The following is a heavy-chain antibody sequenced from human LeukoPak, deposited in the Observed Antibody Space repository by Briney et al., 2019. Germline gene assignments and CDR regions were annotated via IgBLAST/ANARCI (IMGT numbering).Heavy chain of an antibody. J-gene: IGHJ5*02. Sequence: ASVKVSCKASGYTFTSYAINWVRQATGQGLEWMGWMNPNSGNTGYAQKFQDRVTMTRNTSISTAYMELSSLRSEDTAVYYCARGWRSSENWFDPWGQGTLVTVSS. V-gene: IGHV1-8*01. CDR2: MNPNSGNT. CDR3: ARGWRSSENWFDP. CDR1: GYTFTSYA. D-gene: IGHD6-6*01.